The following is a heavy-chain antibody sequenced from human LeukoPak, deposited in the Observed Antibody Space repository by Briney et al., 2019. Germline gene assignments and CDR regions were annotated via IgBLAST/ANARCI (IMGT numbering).Heavy chain of an antibody. CDR1: GGSISSSSYY. D-gene: IGHD2-21*02. J-gene: IGHJ4*02. CDR3: ARGIVVVTAMNY. V-gene: IGHV4-39*01. CDR2: IYYNGST. Sequence: SETLSLTCTVSGGSISSSSYYWGWIRQPPGKGLEWIGSIYYNGSTYYNPSLNRVTISADTSKNQFSLKLSAVTAADTAVYYCARGIVVVTAMNYWGQGILVTVSS.